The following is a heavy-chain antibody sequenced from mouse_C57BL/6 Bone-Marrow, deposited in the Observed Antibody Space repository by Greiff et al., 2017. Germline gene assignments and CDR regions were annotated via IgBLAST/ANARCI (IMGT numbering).Heavy chain of an antibody. D-gene: IGHD1-1*01. J-gene: IGHJ2*01. CDR2: IYPGSGST. CDR3: ASDYYGSSFQYYFDY. V-gene: IGHV1-55*01. CDR1: GYTFTSYW. Sequence: QVQLQQPGAELVKPGASVKMSCKASGYTFTSYWLTWVKQRPGQGLEWIGDIYPGSGSTNYNEKFKSKATLTVDTSSSTAYMQLSSLTSEDSAVYYGASDYYGSSFQYYFDYWGQGTTLTVSS.